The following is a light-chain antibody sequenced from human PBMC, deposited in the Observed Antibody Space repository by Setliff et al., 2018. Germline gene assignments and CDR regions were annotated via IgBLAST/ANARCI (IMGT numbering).Light chain of an antibody. CDR2: DVS. V-gene: IGLV2-14*03. CDR3: TSYASGSTYVV. CDR1: SSDVGNYIY. J-gene: IGLJ2*01. Sequence: QSALAQPASVSGSPGQTITISCTGTSSDVGNYIYVSWYQQHPGRAPKLMIYDVSKRPSGVSYRFSGSKSGNTASLTISGLQAGDEADYFCTSYASGSTYVVFGGGTKVTVL.